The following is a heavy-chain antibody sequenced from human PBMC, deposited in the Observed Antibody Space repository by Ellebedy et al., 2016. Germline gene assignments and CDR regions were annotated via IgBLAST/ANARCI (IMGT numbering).Heavy chain of an antibody. CDR3: ARLNRLQLITTYYYHSMDV. J-gene: IGHJ6*02. D-gene: IGHD1-1*01. CDR1: GGSISGYY. CDR2: TYYTGST. Sequence: SETLSLXXTVSGGSISGYYWSWIRRPPGQGLQWIGYTYYTGSTKYDPSFQTRVTMSVDASKNQCSLSLTSVSAADSAVYYCARLNRLQLITTYYYHSMDVWGQGITVTVSS. V-gene: IGHV4-59*01.